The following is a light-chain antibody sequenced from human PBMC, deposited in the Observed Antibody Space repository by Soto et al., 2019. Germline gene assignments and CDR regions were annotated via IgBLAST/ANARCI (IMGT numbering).Light chain of an antibody. V-gene: IGKV3D-20*02. CDR2: GAT. J-gene: IGKJ5*01. CDR1: QSVSSSY. Sequence: IVFPTTRGTLPLSPVERAPLSCRASQSVSSSYLAWYQQRRGQAPRLLIYGATSRATGIPDRFSGSGSGTDFTLTISSLEPEDFAVYYCQQRSNWPITFCQGRLLEI. CDR3: QQRSNWPIT.